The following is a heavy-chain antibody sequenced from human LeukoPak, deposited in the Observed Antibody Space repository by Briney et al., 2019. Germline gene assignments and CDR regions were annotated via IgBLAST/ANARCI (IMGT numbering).Heavy chain of an antibody. D-gene: IGHD2-2*01. CDR1: GFTFSSYS. V-gene: IGHV3-21*06. Sequence: PGGSLRLSCAASGFTFSSYSMNWVRQAPGKGLEWVSASAGSTYMYYADSVKGRFTISRDNAKNSLYLQMDNLRADDTAVYYCARAGLYSTSGLEYWGQGTLVTVSS. J-gene: IGHJ4*02. CDR3: ARAGLYSTSGLEY. CDR2: SAGSTYM.